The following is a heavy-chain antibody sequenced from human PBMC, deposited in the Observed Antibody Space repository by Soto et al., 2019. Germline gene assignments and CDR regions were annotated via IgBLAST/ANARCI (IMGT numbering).Heavy chain of an antibody. CDR1: GGTFSTSS. D-gene: IGHD4-17*01. Sequence: QVQLVQSGAEVKKPGSSVKVSCKASGGTFSTSSINWVRQAPGQRPEWMGNILPIFGTADYAQKFQDRVTITADKSTNTAYMALRSLFSEDTAVYYCPIVHEYGGNSEAFDIWCQGTVVTVSS. CDR3: PIVHEYGGNSEAFDI. V-gene: IGHV1-69*14. CDR2: ILPIFGTA. J-gene: IGHJ3*02.